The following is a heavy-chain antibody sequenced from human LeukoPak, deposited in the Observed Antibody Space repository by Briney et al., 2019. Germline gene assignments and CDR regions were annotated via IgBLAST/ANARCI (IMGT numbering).Heavy chain of an antibody. D-gene: IGHD6-19*01. J-gene: IGHJ6*04. V-gene: IGHV1-69*01. Sequence: GASVKVSCKASGGTFSRYAISWVRQAPGQGLEWMGGIIPIFGTANYAQKFQGRVTITADESTSTAYMELSSLRSEDTAVYYCARESRAVAGNANGMDVWGKGTTVTVSS. CDR3: ARESRAVAGNANGMDV. CDR1: GGTFSRYA. CDR2: IIPIFGTA.